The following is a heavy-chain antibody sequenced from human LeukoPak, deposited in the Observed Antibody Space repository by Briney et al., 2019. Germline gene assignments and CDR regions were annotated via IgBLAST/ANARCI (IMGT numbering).Heavy chain of an antibody. Sequence: HAGGSPRLSCAASGFSFSSHWVHWVRQAPGKGLVWVSRISDDGSYTSNVDSVKGRFTISRDSVNNMLYLHMNSLRAEDTAVYYCASFGISWRSSYWGQGTLVTVSS. CDR2: ISDDGSYT. CDR1: GFSFSSHW. J-gene: IGHJ4*02. CDR3: ASFGISWRSSY. D-gene: IGHD2-21*01. V-gene: IGHV3-74*01.